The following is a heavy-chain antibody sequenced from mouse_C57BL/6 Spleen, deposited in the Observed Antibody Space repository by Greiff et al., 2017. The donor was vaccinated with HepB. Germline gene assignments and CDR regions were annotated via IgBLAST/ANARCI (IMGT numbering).Heavy chain of an antibody. CDR1: GFNIKDYY. V-gene: IGHV14-1*01. CDR2: IDPEDGDT. Sequence: VQLKQSGAELVRPGASVKLSCTASGFNIKDYYMHWVKQRPEQGLEWIGRIDPEDGDTEYAPKFQGKATMTADTSSNTAYLQLSSLTSEDTAVYYCTLITTVGPAWFAYWGQGTLVTVSA. CDR3: TLITTVGPAWFAY. D-gene: IGHD1-1*01. J-gene: IGHJ3*01.